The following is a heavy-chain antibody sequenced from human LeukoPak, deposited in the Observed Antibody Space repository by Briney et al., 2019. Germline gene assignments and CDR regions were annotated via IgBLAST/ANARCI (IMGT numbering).Heavy chain of an antibody. CDR3: ARSSSAYQWSSDY. V-gene: IGHV3-21*01. J-gene: IGHJ4*02. D-gene: IGHD2-15*01. CDR2: ISSSSSYI. CDR1: GFTFSSYS. Sequence: GGSLRLSCAASGFTFSSYSMNWVRQAPGKGLEWVSSISSSSSYIYYADSVKGRFTISRDNAKNSLYLQMNSLRAEDTAVYYCARSSSAYQWSSDYWGQGTLVTVSS.